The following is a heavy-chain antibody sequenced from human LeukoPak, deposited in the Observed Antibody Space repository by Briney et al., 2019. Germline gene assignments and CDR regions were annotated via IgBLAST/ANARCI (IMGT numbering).Heavy chain of an antibody. Sequence: ASVKVSCKASGYTFTSYAVHWVRQAPGQRLEWMGWINAGNGNTKYSQKFQGRVTITRDTSASTAYMELSSLRSEDTAVYYCARGGLDDWLLLVYWGQGTLVTVSS. D-gene: IGHD3-9*01. CDR2: INAGNGNT. CDR1: GYTFTSYA. J-gene: IGHJ4*02. CDR3: ARGGLDDWLLLVY. V-gene: IGHV1-3*01.